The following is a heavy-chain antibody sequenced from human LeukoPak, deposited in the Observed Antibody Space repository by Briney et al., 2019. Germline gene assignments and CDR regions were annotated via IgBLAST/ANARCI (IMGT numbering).Heavy chain of an antibody. D-gene: IGHD2-21*02. CDR1: GFTFSSYS. CDR3: VREGDCAPRNFDY. Sequence: VGSLRLSRAASGFTFSSYSMNWVRQAPGKGLEWVSSISSSSRYIYYADSVKGRFTISRDNSKNTLHLQMNSLGAEDSAIYYCVREGDCAPRNFDYWGQGTRVTVSS. CDR2: ISSSSRYI. J-gene: IGHJ4*02. V-gene: IGHV3-21*01.